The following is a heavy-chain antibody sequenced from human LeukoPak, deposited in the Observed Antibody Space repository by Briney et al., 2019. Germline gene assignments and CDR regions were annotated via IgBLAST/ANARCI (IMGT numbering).Heavy chain of an antibody. V-gene: IGHV3-33*01. D-gene: IGHD3-22*01. CDR3: ARGYYDSSGYQASDI. CDR1: GFSFSSCG. Sequence: GRSLRLSCAASGFSFSSCGMHWVRQAPGKGLEWVAFIWYDGSDEYYADSVKGRFTISRDNSKNTLYLQINSLRAEDTAVYYCARGYYDSSGYQASDIWGQGTMVTVSS. CDR2: IWYDGSDE. J-gene: IGHJ3*02.